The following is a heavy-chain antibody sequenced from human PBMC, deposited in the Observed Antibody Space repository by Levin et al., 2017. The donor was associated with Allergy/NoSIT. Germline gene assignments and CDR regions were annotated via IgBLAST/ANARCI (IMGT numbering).Heavy chain of an antibody. J-gene: IGHJ4*02. CDR2: MKPSTGDT. V-gene: IGHV1-8*01. CDR3: ARGRFDLKY. Sequence: ASVKVSCKASGYTFTNYDINWVRQAAGQGLEWMGWMKPSTGDTGFAEKFQGRVTLTRDSSLNTAYMEVSSLTTDDTAVYYCARGRFDLKYWGQGTHVTVSP. CDR1: GYTFTNYD. D-gene: IGHD3-3*01.